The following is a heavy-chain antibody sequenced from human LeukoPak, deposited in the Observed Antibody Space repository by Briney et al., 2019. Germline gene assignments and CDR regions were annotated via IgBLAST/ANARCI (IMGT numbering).Heavy chain of an antibody. CDR3: GRLGSGYLSPIDY. V-gene: IGHV4-39*01. CDR2: IYYSGST. D-gene: IGHD5-12*01. CDR1: GGSISSSSYY. J-gene: IGHJ4*02. Sequence: ETLSLTCTVSGGSISSSSYYWGWIRQPPGKGLEWIGTIYYSGSTDYNPSLKSPVTISVDTSKNQFSLKLSSVTAADTAVYYCGRLGSGYLSPIDYWGQGPLVPVSS.